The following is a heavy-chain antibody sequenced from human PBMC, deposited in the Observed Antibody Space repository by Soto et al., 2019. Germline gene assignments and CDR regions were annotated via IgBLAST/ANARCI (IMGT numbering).Heavy chain of an antibody. CDR1: GGSISSGDYY. J-gene: IGHJ5*02. CDR2: IYYSGST. CDR3: ARERPDGSRLDP. D-gene: IGHD6-13*01. Sequence: QVQLQESGPGLVKPSQTLALGCTVSGGSISSGDYYWSWIRQPPGKGLEWIGYIYYSGSTYYNPSLKSRVTISVDTSKNQFSLKLSSVTATDTAVYYCARERPDGSRLDPWGQGTLVTVSS. V-gene: IGHV4-30-4*01.